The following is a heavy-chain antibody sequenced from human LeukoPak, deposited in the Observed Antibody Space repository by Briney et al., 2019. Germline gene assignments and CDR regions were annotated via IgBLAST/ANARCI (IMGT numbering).Heavy chain of an antibody. CDR2: IYYSGSA. CDR3: ASLVCGGGNCPSYFDY. Sequence: PSETLSLTCSVSDGSINSGTYYWAWIRQPPGKGLEWIGSIYYSGSAYYNPSLKRRVTISIEMSKHQLPLKLSSVTAADTAVYSCASLVCGGGNCPSYFDYWGQGILVTVSS. CDR1: DGSINSGTYY. V-gene: IGHV4-39*01. D-gene: IGHD2-21*01. J-gene: IGHJ4*02.